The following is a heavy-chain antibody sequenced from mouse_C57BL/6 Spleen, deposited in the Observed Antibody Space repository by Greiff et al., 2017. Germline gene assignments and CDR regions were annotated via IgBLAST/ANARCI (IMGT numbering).Heavy chain of an antibody. J-gene: IGHJ2*01. D-gene: IGHD2-1*01. CDR3: AAAGNYNYFDD. CDR2: IDPSDSET. Sequence: QVQLQQPGAELVRPGSSVKLSCKASGYTFTSYWMHWVKQRPIQGLEWIGNIDPSDSETHYNQKFKDKATLTVDKSSSTAYMQLSSLTSEDSAVYYCAAAGNYNYFDDWGQGTTLTVSS. V-gene: IGHV1-52*01. CDR1: GYTFTSYW.